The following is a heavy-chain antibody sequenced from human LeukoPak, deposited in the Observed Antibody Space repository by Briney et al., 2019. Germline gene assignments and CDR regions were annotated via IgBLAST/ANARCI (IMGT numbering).Heavy chain of an antibody. V-gene: IGHV3-49*04. Sequence: GGSLRLSCTASGFTFDDYAMSWVRQAPGKGLEWVGFIRSKAYGGTTEYAASVKGRFTISRDDSKSIAYLQMNSLKTEDTAVYYCTRVYGYDFWSGYYLGGFDYWGQGTLVTVSS. J-gene: IGHJ4*02. CDR2: IRSKAYGGTT. CDR3: TRVYGYDFWSGYYLGGFDY. D-gene: IGHD3-3*01. CDR1: GFTFDDYA.